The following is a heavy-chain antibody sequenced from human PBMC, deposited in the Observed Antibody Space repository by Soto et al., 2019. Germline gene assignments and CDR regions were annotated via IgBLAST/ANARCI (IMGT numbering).Heavy chain of an antibody. Sequence: EVQLLESGGGLVQPGGSLRLSCAASGFTFSSYAMTWVRQAPGKGLEWVSTITSDGGNTYYVDSVKGRFTISRDNSKNTLYLQMNSLRAEGTAIYYCAKGRGGNNRYSFDYWGQGTLVTVSS. CDR2: ITSDGGNT. D-gene: IGHD3-10*01. J-gene: IGHJ4*02. CDR3: AKGRGGNNRYSFDY. V-gene: IGHV3-23*01. CDR1: GFTFSSYA.